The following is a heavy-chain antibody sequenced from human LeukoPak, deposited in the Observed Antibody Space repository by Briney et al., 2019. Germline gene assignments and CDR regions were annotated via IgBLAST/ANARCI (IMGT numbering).Heavy chain of an antibody. Sequence: SSVKVSCKASGGTVSSYAISWVRQAPGQGLEWMGGIIPIFGTGNYAQKFQGRVTMTRDSSISTAYMELSRLRFDDTAVYYCAVWRGYVDFWSGPFDYWGQGTLATVSS. CDR3: AVWRGYVDFWSGPFDY. CDR2: IIPIFGTG. D-gene: IGHD3-3*01. V-gene: IGHV1-69*05. J-gene: IGHJ4*02. CDR1: GGTVSSYA.